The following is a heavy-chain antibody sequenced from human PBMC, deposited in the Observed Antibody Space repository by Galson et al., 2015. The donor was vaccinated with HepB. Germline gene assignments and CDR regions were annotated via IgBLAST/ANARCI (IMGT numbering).Heavy chain of an antibody. Sequence: SVKVSCKASGYTFTSYGISWVRQAPGQGLEWMGWISAYNGNKNYAQKLQGRVTMTTDKSTSTAYMELSSLRSEDTAVYYCARMGIAAAGQWDYWGQGTLVTVSS. CDR3: ARMGIAAAGQWDY. V-gene: IGHV1-18*04. D-gene: IGHD6-13*01. J-gene: IGHJ4*02. CDR2: ISAYNGNK. CDR1: GYTFTSYG.